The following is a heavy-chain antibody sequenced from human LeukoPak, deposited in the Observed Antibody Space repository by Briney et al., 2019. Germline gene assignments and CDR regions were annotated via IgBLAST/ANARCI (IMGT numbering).Heavy chain of an antibody. D-gene: IGHD4-23*01. CDR3: ARLFGNSDFDY. J-gene: IGHJ4*02. CDR1: GGSISSSSYY. Sequence: PSETLSLTCTVSGGSISSSSYYWGWIRPPPGKGLVWIGSIYYSGSTYYNPSLKSRVTISVDTSKNQFSLKLSSVTATDTAVYYCARLFGNSDFDYWGQGTLVTVSS. CDR2: IYYSGST. V-gene: IGHV4-39*01.